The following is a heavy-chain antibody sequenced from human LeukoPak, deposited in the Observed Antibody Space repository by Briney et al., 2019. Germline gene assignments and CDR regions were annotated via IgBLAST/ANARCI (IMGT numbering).Heavy chain of an antibody. D-gene: IGHD2-2*02. Sequence: KPSETLSLTCAVYGGSFSGYYWSWIRQPPGKGLEWIGEINHSGSTNYNPSLKSRVTISVDTSKNQFSLRPTSVTAADTAVYYCARGRGCSSTSCYTDYYYYMDVWGKGTTVTVSS. J-gene: IGHJ6*03. CDR3: ARGRGCSSTSCYTDYYYYMDV. CDR2: INHSGST. V-gene: IGHV4-34*01. CDR1: GGSFSGYY.